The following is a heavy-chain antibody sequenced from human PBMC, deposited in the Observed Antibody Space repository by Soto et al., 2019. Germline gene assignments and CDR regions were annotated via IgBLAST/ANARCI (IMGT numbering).Heavy chain of an antibody. J-gene: IGHJ5*02. D-gene: IGHD6-13*01. Sequence: EVQLVESGGDLVKPGGSLRLSCAASGFIFSHAWFHWVRQPPGKGLELVGRVKNNGGATDYAASVKGRFTISRDDSKDTVYLQMSGLSTEDTATYFCAADLGTAYGSNNWFDPWGQGTLVTVSS. CDR1: GFIFSHAW. V-gene: IGHV3-15*07. CDR2: VKNNGGAT. CDR3: AADLGTAYGSNNWFDP.